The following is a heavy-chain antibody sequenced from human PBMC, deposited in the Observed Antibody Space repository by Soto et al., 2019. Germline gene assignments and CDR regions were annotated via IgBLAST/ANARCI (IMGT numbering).Heavy chain of an antibody. J-gene: IGHJ3*02. CDR2: INPNSVGT. Sequence: VXSVKVSCTASGYTFTGHYMHWVRQAPGQGLEWMGWINPNSVGTNYAQKFQGRVTMTRDTSISTAYMELSRLRSDDTAVYYCAREPMVRAAHGFDIWGQGTMVTVSS. CDR1: GYTFTGHY. CDR3: AREPMVRAAHGFDI. D-gene: IGHD3-10*01. V-gene: IGHV1-2*02.